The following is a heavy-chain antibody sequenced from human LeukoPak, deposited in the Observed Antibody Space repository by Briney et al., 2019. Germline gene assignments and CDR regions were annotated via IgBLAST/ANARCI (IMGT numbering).Heavy chain of an antibody. D-gene: IGHD1-14*01. CDR1: GGSINNNNYS. J-gene: IGHJ4*02. CDR3: ATRIPGFFFDY. Sequence: SETLSLTCTVSGGSINNNNYSWGWIRQPPGKGLEWIGSFYYAGSLYYNPSLRSRVTISVDTSKNQFSLKLSSVTAADTAVYYCATRIPGFFFDYWGQGTLVTVSS. V-gene: IGHV4-39*01. CDR2: FYYAGSL.